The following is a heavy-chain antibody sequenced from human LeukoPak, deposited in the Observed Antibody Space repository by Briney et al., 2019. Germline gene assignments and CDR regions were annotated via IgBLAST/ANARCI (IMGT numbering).Heavy chain of an antibody. Sequence: GGSLRLSCAASGFTFSSYAMSWVRQAPGKGLEWVSAISGSGGGTYYADSVKGRFTISRDNSKNTLYLQMNSLRAEDTAVYYCAKDEVDHYYDSSGIDYWGQGTLVTVSS. V-gene: IGHV3-23*01. CDR2: ISGSGGGT. D-gene: IGHD3-22*01. J-gene: IGHJ4*02. CDR3: AKDEVDHYYDSSGIDY. CDR1: GFTFSSYA.